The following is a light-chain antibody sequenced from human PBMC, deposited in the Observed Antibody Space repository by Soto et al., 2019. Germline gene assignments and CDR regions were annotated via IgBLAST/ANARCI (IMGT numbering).Light chain of an antibody. CDR3: QNYNSYSEE. V-gene: IGKV1-5*03. CDR1: QSISSW. CDR2: KAS. Sequence: DIQMTHSPSTLSASVGYIVTITCRASQSISSWLAWYQQKPGKAPKLLIYKASTLKSGVPSRFSGSGSGTEFTLTISSLQPDDFATYYCQNYNSYSEEFGQGTKVDIK. J-gene: IGKJ1*01.